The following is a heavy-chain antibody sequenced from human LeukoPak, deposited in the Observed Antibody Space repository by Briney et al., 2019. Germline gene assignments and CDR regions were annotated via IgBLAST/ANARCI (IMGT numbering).Heavy chain of an antibody. CDR3: ARGLPKAVFGMVIED. CDR2: MNTNSGNT. CDR1: GYPFTSYN. Sequence: GASVKVSCKASGYPFTSYNVNWVRPATGQGLEWMGWMNTNSGNTGYSQNFQGRVTMTRDTSISTAYMELSSQMSEDTAVYYCARGLPKAVFGMVIEDWGQGTLVTVSS. J-gene: IGHJ1*01. V-gene: IGHV1-8*01. D-gene: IGHD3-3*01.